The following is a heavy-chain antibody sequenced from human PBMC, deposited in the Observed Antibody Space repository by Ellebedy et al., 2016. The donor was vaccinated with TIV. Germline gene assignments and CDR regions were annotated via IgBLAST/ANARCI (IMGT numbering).Heavy chain of an antibody. CDR2: ISGSGGST. J-gene: IGHJ4*02. Sequence: GESLKISXAASGFTFSSYAMSWVRQAPGKGLEWVSSISGSGGSTYYADSVKGRFTISRDNAKNSLYLQMNSLRAEDTAVYYCARDGSSGYLDYWGQGTLVTVSS. V-gene: IGHV3-23*01. CDR1: GFTFSSYA. D-gene: IGHD6-19*01. CDR3: ARDGSSGYLDY.